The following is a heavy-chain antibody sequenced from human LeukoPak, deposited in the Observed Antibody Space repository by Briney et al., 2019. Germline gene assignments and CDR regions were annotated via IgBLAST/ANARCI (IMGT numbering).Heavy chain of an antibody. J-gene: IGHJ3*02. CDR1: GFTFSDYY. D-gene: IGHD1-26*01. CDR2: ISSSGCTI. V-gene: IGHV3-11*01. Sequence: GGSLRLSCAASGFTFSDYYMSWIRQAPGKGLEWVSYISSSGCTIYYADSVKGRFTISRDNGKNSLYLQMNSLRAEDTAVYYCAREFALGYYHGVDAFDIWGQGTMVTVSS. CDR3: AREFALGYYHGVDAFDI.